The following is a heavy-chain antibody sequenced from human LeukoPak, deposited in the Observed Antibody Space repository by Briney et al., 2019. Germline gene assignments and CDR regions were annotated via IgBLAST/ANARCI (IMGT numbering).Heavy chain of an antibody. D-gene: IGHD3-10*01. CDR2: IRRKAYGGTT. V-gene: IGHV3-49*03. Sequence: PGRSLRLSCTASGFTFGDYAMSWFRQAPGKGLEWVGFIRRKAYGGTTEYAASVKGRFTISRDDSKSIAYLQMNSLKTEDTAVYYCTRSLLWFGELPSNDAFDIWGQGTMVTVSS. CDR1: GFTFGDYA. J-gene: IGHJ3*02. CDR3: TRSLLWFGELPSNDAFDI.